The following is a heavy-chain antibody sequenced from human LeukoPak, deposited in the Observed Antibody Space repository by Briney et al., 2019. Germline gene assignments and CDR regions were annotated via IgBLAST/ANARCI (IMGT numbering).Heavy chain of an antibody. D-gene: IGHD3-16*01. Sequence: SETLSLTCAVYGVSFSGYYWSWIRQPPGKGLEWIGEINHSGSTNYNPSLKSRVTISVDTSKNQFSLKLSSVTAADTAVYYCARGLRGSLYYYYYYMDVWGKGTTVTVSS. CDR3: ARGLRGSLYYYYYYMDV. V-gene: IGHV4-34*01. J-gene: IGHJ6*03. CDR1: GVSFSGYY. CDR2: INHSGST.